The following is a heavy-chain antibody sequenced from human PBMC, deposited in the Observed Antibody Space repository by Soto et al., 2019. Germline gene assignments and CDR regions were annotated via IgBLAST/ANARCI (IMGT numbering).Heavy chain of an antibody. D-gene: IGHD1-1*01. J-gene: IGHJ6*01. CDR3: ARDLETYYYGMDV. V-gene: IGHV1-8*01. CDR2: LNANSGNT. Sequence: ASVKVSCKASGYTFTSYDINWVRQATGQGLEWMGWLNANSGNTGYAQKFTGRVTMTRNTSISTAYMELSSLRFEETAVYYCARDLETYYYGMDVGGQGTTVTVAS. CDR1: GYTFTSYD.